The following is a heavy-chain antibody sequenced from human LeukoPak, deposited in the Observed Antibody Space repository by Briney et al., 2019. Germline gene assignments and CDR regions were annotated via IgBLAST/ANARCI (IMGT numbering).Heavy chain of an antibody. D-gene: IGHD1-26*01. CDR2: ISSNGGST. V-gene: IGHV3-64*01. CDR3: AREREIVGAGDDAFDI. Sequence: PGGSLRLSCAASGFTFSSYAMHWVRQAPGKGLEYVSAISSNGGSTYYANSVKGRFTISRDNSKNTLYLQMGSLRAEDMAVYYCAREREIVGAGDDAFDIWGQGTMVTVSS. J-gene: IGHJ3*02. CDR1: GFTFSSYA.